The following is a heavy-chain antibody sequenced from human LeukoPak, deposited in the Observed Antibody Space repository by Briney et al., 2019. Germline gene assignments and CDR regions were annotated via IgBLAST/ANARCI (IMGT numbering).Heavy chain of an antibody. CDR3: ARQGIESSRWNIIDY. D-gene: IGHD6-19*01. Sequence: GESLKISCKTSGYNFTTFWIGWVRQLPGKGLEWMGIIYPGDSDTRYSPSFQGQVTISADKSISTAYLQWSSLKASDTAMYYCARQGIESSRWNIIDYWGQGTLVTVSS. CDR2: IYPGDSDT. J-gene: IGHJ4*02. CDR1: GYNFTTFW. V-gene: IGHV5-51*01.